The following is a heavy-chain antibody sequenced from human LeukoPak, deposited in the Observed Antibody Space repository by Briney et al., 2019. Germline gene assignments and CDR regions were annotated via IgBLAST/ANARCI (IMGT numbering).Heavy chain of an antibody. V-gene: IGHV1-46*01. CDR1: GYTLTELS. CDR2: INPSGGST. CDR3: ARDRMVVTATPTYYFDY. D-gene: IGHD2-21*02. Sequence: ASVKVSCKVSGYTLTELSMHWVRQAPGQGLEWMGIINPSGGSTSYAQKFQGRVTMTRDTSTSTVYMELSSLRSEDTAVYYCARDRMVVTATPTYYFDYWGQGTLVTVSS. J-gene: IGHJ4*02.